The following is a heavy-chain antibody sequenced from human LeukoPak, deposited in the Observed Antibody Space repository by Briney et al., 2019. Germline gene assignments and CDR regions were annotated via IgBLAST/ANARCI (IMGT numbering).Heavy chain of an antibody. CDR2: INHSGGT. J-gene: IGHJ4*02. Sequence: SETLSLTCAVYGGSFSGYYWDWIRHPPGKGLEGMGEINHSGGTNYNPSLKSRVTISVDTSKKQFSLKLSSVTAADTAVYYCARGVDYYGVWGQGTLVTVSS. CDR1: GGSFSGYY. V-gene: IGHV4-34*01. CDR3: ARGVDYYGV. D-gene: IGHD3-10*01.